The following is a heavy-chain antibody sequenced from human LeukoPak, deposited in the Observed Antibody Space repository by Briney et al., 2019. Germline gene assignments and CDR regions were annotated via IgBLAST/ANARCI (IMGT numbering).Heavy chain of an antibody. CDR3: ARGGDSSGWWGY. V-gene: IGHV1-24*01. CDR1: GLSFIELS. D-gene: IGHD6-19*01. J-gene: IGHJ4*02. CDR2: YDPEKDET. Sequence: ASVKVSCKVSGLSFIELSFHWVRQAPGKGLEWMGGYDPEKDETVYAQKFQGRVTMTRNTSISTAYMELSSLRSEDTAVYYCARGGDSSGWWGYWGQGTLVTVSS.